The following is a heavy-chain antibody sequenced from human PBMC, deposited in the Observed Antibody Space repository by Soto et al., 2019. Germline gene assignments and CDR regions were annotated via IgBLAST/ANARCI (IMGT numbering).Heavy chain of an antibody. J-gene: IGHJ4*02. V-gene: IGHV4-30-4*01. CDR3: ARGPSGDKVHY. CDR2: IFDSGTT. CDR1: GGSITSDYSC. Sequence: SETLSLTCTVSGGSITSDYSCWSWIRQPPGEGLEWIGHIFDSGTTYTNPSLRGQVAISLDTSKNHFSLTLSSVTAADTAVYYCARGPSGDKVHYWGQGALVTVS. D-gene: IGHD7-27*01.